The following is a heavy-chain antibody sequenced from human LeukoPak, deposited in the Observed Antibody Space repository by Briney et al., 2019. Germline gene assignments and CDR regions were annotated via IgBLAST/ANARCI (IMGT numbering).Heavy chain of an antibody. CDR2: IIPIFGTA. Sequence: SVKVSCKASGGTFSSYAISWVRQAPGQGLEWMGGIIPIFGTANYAQKFQGRVTITADESTSTAYMELSSLRSEDTAVYYCARGVAAYDILTGYYRSGSFDIWGQGQWSPSLQ. V-gene: IGHV1-69*13. J-gene: IGHJ3*02. D-gene: IGHD3-9*01. CDR3: ARGVAAYDILTGYYRSGSFDI. CDR1: GGTFSSYA.